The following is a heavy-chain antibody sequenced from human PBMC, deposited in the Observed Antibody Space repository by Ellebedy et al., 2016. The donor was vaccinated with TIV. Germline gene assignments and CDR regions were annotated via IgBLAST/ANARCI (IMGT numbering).Heavy chain of an antibody. CDR2: IFSSGSA. Sequence: SETLSLTCTVSGSSISSFYWSWIRQIPGKGLEWIGNIFSSGSATYNPALKSRLTITSDTSKNQFFLNLSSVTAADTAVYYCARLHVVRDLSMYNWFDSWGQGTLVTVSS. CDR1: GSSISSFY. J-gene: IGHJ5*01. CDR3: ARLHVVRDLSMYNWFDS. V-gene: IGHV4-4*09. D-gene: IGHD2-21*01.